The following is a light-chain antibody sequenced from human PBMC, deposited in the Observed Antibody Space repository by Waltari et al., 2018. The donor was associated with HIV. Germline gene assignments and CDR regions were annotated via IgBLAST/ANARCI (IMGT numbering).Light chain of an antibody. V-gene: IGKV4-1*01. Sequence: DIVMTQSPDSLAVSLGERATINCKSSQSVLYTSNNKNYLAWYQQKPGQPPKLLIYWASTRELGVPDRFSGSGSGTDFTLTISSLQAEDVAVYYCQQYYSTPSRYTFGKGTKLEIK. CDR2: WAS. CDR3: QQYYSTPSRYT. J-gene: IGKJ2*01. CDR1: QSVLYTSNNKNY.